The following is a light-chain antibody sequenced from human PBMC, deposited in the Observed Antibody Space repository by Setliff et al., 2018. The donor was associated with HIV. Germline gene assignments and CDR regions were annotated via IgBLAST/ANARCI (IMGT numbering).Light chain of an antibody. CDR1: SSDIGGYEY. J-gene: IGLJ3*02. Sequence: QSALTQAASVSGSPGQSITIFCIGTSSDIGGYEYVSWYQQHPGEAPRLIIYEVSNRPSGVSNRLSGSRSGNTASLTISGLQAEDEGYYYCSSYRRTSTWVFGGGTKVTVL. CDR2: EVS. CDR3: SSYRRTSTWV. V-gene: IGLV2-14*01.